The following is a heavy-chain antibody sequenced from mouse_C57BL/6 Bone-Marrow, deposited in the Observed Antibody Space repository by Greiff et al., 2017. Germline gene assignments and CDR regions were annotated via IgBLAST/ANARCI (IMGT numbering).Heavy chain of an antibody. CDR3: ARETNYSNLFAY. Sequence: VQLKQSGPGLVKPSQTVFLTCTVTGISITTGNYRWSWIRQFPGNKLEWIGYIYYSGTITYNPSLTSRTTITRDTPKNQFFLEMNSLTAEDTATYYCARETNYSNLFAYWGQGTLVTVSA. CDR2: IYYSGTI. D-gene: IGHD2-5*01. V-gene: IGHV3-5*01. J-gene: IGHJ3*01. CDR1: GISITTGNYR.